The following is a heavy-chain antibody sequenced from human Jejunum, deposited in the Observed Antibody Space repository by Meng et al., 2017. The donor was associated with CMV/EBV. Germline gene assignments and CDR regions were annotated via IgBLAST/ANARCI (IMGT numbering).Heavy chain of an antibody. Sequence: ASISSYYWSWIRPPPGKGLEWIGYIYYSGSTNYTPSLKSRVTISVDTSKNQFSLKLSSVTAADTAVYYCARDHSNYKDYYYYGMDVWGQGTTVTVSS. CDR2: IYYSGST. V-gene: IGHV4-59*01. CDR1: ASISSYY. J-gene: IGHJ6*02. CDR3: ARDHSNYKDYYYYGMDV. D-gene: IGHD4-11*01.